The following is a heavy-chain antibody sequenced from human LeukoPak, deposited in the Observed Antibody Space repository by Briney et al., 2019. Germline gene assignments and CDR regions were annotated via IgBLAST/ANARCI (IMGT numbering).Heavy chain of an antibody. Sequence: GESLKISCKGSGNTFTNSWIGWVRQMPVKGLEWMGIIYPGDSDTKHSPSFQGQVTISADKSISTAYLQWSSLKASDTAMFYCARYSWASRAFDYWGQGTLVTVSS. J-gene: IGHJ4*02. CDR2: IYPGDSDT. D-gene: IGHD1-26*01. CDR3: ARYSWASRAFDY. CDR1: GNTFTNSW. V-gene: IGHV5-51*01.